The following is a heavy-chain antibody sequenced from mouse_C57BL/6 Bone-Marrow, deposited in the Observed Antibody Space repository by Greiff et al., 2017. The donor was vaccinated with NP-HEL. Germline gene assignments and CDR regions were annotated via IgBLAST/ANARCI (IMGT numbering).Heavy chain of an antibody. Sequence: VQLQQPGAELVKPGASVKMSCKASGYNFTSYWITWVKQRPGQGLEWIGDIYPGSGSTKYTEKFKGKATMTVDTSSSTAYMQISSLTSEDSAVYFCATLLREGFAYGGQGTLVTVSA. D-gene: IGHD1-1*01. CDR1: GYNFTSYW. CDR2: IYPGSGST. V-gene: IGHV1-55*01. J-gene: IGHJ3*01. CDR3: ATLLREGFAY.